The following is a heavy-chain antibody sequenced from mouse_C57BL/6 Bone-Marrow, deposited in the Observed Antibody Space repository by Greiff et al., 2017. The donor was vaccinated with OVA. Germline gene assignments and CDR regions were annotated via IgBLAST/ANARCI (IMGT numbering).Heavy chain of an antibody. CDR1: GFTFSSYA. V-gene: IGHV5-4*01. J-gene: IGHJ2*01. D-gene: IGHD1-1*01. Sequence: EVQLVESGGGLVKPGGSLKLSCAASGFTFSSYAMSWVRQTPEKRLEWVATISDGGSYTYYPDNVKGRFTISRDNAKNNLYLQMSHLKSEDTAMYYCARDGIRTVDYWGQGTTLTVSS. CDR3: ARDGIRTVDY. CDR2: ISDGGSYT.